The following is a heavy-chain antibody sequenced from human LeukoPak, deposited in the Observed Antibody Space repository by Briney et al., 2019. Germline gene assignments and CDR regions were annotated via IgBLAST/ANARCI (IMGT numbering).Heavy chain of an antibody. D-gene: IGHD1-14*01. Sequence: GASVKVSCKASGYTFTGYYMHWVRQAPGQGLEWMGWINPNSGGTNYAQKFQGRVTMTRDTSISTAYMELSRLRSDDTAVYYCARDAQRDSEYEPEPWYFDLWGRGTLVTVSS. CDR1: GYTFTGYY. J-gene: IGHJ2*01. V-gene: IGHV1-2*02. CDR3: ARDAQRDSEYEPEPWYFDL. CDR2: INPNSGGT.